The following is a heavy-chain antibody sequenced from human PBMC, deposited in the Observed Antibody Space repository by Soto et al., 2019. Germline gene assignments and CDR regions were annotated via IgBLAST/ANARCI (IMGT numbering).Heavy chain of an antibody. V-gene: IGHV4-61*01. J-gene: IGHJ5*02. CDR1: GGSVSSGSYY. CDR2: IYYSGTT. Sequence: SETLSLTRTVSGGSVSSGSYYWTWIGQPPGKGLEWLGYIYYSGTTNYNPPLKSRITISVDTSGNQFSLKLSSVTAADTAVYYCAKEGTTSPYNWFDPWGQGTLVTAPQ. CDR3: AKEGTTSPYNWFDP. D-gene: IGHD2-2*01.